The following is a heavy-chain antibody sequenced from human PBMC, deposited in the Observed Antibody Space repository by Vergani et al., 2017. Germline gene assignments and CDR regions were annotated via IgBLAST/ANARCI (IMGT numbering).Heavy chain of an antibody. V-gene: IGHV3-23*01. CDR1: GCPFSSHG. CDR2: ISSGGDYT. Sequence: AQLLESGGGLVQPGGSLRLSCVASGCPFSSHGMSWVRQTPGKGPEWVSCISSGGDYTYYSDSVKGRFSVSRDNSKNTLYLQINSLRAEDTAVYFCAKIRVVARWAFESWGRGTMVTVSS. D-gene: IGHD2-2*01. J-gene: IGHJ3*02. CDR3: AKIRVVARWAFES.